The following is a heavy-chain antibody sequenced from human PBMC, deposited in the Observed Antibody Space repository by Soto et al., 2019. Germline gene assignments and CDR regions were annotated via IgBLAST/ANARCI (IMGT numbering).Heavy chain of an antibody. D-gene: IGHD3-10*01. V-gene: IGHV4-34*01. CDR1: GGSFGGYY. J-gene: IGHJ4*02. Sequence: SETLSLTCAVYGGSFGGYYWSWIRQPPGKGLEWIGEINHSGSTNYNPSLKSRVTISVDTSKDQFSLKLSSVTAADTAVYYCARDIVFVTIFQGFVSEPNLFYLWGQGTLVIGSA. CDR2: INHSGST. CDR3: ARDIVFVTIFQGFVSEPNLFYL.